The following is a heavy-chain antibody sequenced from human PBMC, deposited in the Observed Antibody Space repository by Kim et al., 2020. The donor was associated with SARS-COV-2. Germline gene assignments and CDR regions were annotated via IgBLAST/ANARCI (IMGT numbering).Heavy chain of an antibody. CDR2: IYYSGST. D-gene: IGHD2-21*02. Sequence: SETLSLTCTVSGGSISSSSYYWGWIRQPPGKGLEWIGSIYYSGSTYYNPSLKSRVTISVDTSKNQFSLKLSSVTAADTAGYYCAIPPLGVAYCGGDCYSWGQGTLVTVSS. CDR3: AIPPLGVAYCGGDCYS. V-gene: IGHV4-39*01. J-gene: IGHJ5*02. CDR1: GGSISSSSYY.